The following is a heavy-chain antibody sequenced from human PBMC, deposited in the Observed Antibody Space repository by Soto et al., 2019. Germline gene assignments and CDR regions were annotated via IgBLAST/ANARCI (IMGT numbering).Heavy chain of an antibody. V-gene: IGHV1-69*12. Sequence: QVQLVQSGAEVKKPGSSVKVSCKASGGTFSSYAISWVRQAPGQGLEWMGGIIPIFGTANYAQKFQGRVTITADESTSTAYMELSSLRSEDTAVYYCASSISSLLVPAAMTSGAYYYYGMDVWGQGTTVTVSS. CDR2: IIPIFGTA. CDR1: GGTFSSYA. CDR3: ASSISSLLVPAAMTSGAYYYYGMDV. J-gene: IGHJ6*02. D-gene: IGHD2-2*01.